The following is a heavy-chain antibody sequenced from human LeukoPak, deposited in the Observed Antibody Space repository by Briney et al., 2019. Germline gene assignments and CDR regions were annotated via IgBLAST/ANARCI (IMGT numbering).Heavy chain of an antibody. CDR1: GFTVSSNS. CDR3: ARRRSSWENYYYMDV. Sequence: GGSLRLSCTVSGFTVSSNSMSWVRQAPGKGLEWVSFIYSGGNTHNSDSVKGRFTISRDNSKNTLYLQMNSLRAEDTAVYYCARRRSSWENYYYMDVWGKGTTVTVSS. CDR2: IYSGGNT. D-gene: IGHD6-13*01. V-gene: IGHV3-53*01. J-gene: IGHJ6*03.